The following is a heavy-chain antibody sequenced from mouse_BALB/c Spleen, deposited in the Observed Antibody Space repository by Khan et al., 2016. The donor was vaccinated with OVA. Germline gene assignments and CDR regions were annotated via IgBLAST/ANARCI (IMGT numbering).Heavy chain of an antibody. V-gene: IGHV7-3*02. J-gene: IGHJ2*01. CDR2: IRNKANGYTT. CDR3: AREGDYGNYVDY. Sequence: EVELVESGGGLVQPGGSLRLSCATSGFTFTDYYMSWVRQPPGKALEWLGFIRNKANGYTTEYSASVKGRFTISRDNSQSILYLQMNTLRAEDSATYYCAREGDYGNYVDYWCQGTTLTVSS. D-gene: IGHD2-1*01. CDR1: GFTFTDYY.